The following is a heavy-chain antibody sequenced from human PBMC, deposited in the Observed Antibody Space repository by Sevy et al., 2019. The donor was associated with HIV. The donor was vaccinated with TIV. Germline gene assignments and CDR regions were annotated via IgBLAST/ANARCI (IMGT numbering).Heavy chain of an antibody. Sequence: ASVKVSCKASGYTFTGYYMHWVRQAPGQGLEWMGRINPNSGGTNYAQKFQGRVTMTRDTSISTAYMELSRLRSDDTAVYYCARSRRCGGVVVVPAAMLDAFDIWGQGTMVTVSS. J-gene: IGHJ3*02. CDR3: ARSRRCGGVVVVPAAMLDAFDI. CDR2: INPNSGGT. V-gene: IGHV1-2*06. D-gene: IGHD2-2*01. CDR1: GYTFTGYY.